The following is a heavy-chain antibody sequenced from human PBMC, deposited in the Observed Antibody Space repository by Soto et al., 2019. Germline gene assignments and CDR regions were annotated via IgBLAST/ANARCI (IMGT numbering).Heavy chain of an antibody. CDR1: GNSFTSYW. J-gene: IGHJ3*02. CDR2: IYPGDSDT. CDR3: ARKTAADTHDFDI. V-gene: IGHV5-51*01. D-gene: IGHD6-13*01. Sequence: PXESLKVSWKCSGNSFTSYWIGLVRQMPGKGLEWMGIIYPGDSDTRYSPSFQGQVTISADKSISTAYLQWSSLKASDTAMYYCARKTAADTHDFDIWGQGTMVTVSS.